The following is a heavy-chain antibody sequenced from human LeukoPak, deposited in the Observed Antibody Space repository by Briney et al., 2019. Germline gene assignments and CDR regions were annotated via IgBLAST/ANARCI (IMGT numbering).Heavy chain of an antibody. CDR2: IHYSGST. J-gene: IGHJ6*03. V-gene: IGHV4-39*07. CDR1: GGSISSSSYY. CDR3: ARVRCSGGSCPYYYYYYYMDV. Sequence: ASETLSLTCTVSGGSISSSSYYWAWIRQPPGKGLEWIGSIHYSGSTYYNPSLQSRVTISIDTSKNQFSLKLRFVTAADTAVYYCARVRCSGGSCPYYYYYYYMDVWSKGTTVTVSS. D-gene: IGHD2-15*01.